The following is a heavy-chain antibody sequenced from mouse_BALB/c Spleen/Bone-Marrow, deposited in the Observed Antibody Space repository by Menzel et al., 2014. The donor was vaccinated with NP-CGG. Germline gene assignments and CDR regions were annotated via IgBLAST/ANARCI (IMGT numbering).Heavy chain of an antibody. CDR2: ISSGSSTI. CDR3: ARARSTMITTGTLDY. D-gene: IGHD2-4*01. J-gene: IGHJ4*01. CDR1: GFTFSSYT. V-gene: IGHV5-9-3*01. Sequence: DVQLVESGGGLVKSGGSLKLSCAASGFTFSSYTMSWVRQTPEQRLEWVATISSGSSTIYYADTLKGRFTISRDNPKNTLFLQMTSLRSEDTAMYYCARARSTMITTGTLDYWGQGTSVTVSS.